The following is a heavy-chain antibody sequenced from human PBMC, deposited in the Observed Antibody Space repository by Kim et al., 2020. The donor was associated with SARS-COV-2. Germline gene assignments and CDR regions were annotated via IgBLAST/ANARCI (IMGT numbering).Heavy chain of an antibody. CDR1: GFTFSSYA. Sequence: GGSLRLSCAASGFTFSSYAMHWVRQAPGKGLEWVAVISYDGSNKYYADSVKGRFTISRDNSKNTLYLQMNSLRAEDTAVYYCARALPYRQLVHGGAFDIWGQGTMVTVSS. V-gene: IGHV3-30*04. CDR3: ARALPYRQLVHGGAFDI. CDR2: ISYDGSNK. J-gene: IGHJ3*02. D-gene: IGHD6-13*01.